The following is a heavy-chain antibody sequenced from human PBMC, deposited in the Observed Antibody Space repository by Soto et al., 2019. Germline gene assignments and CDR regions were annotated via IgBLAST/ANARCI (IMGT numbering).Heavy chain of an antibody. V-gene: IGHV4-59*01. Sequence: SETLSLTCTVSGGSISSYYWSWIRQPPGKGLEWIGYIFYSGSTSYNLSLKSRVTISVDTSKNQFSLKLRSVTAADTAVYYCARDSATLGIYVWGRGTTVTVSS. CDR3: ARDSATLGIYV. J-gene: IGHJ6*02. CDR1: GGSISSYY. D-gene: IGHD5-12*01. CDR2: IFYSGST.